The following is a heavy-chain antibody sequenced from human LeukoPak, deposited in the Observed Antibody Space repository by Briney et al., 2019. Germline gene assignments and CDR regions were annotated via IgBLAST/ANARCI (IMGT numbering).Heavy chain of an antibody. CDR1: GYTFTSYY. Sequence: GASVKVSCKASGYTFTSYYMHWVRQAPGQGLEWMGIINPSGGSTSYAQKFQGRVTMTRDTSTSTVYMELSGLRSEDTAVYYCARSCSGGSCYHNYYYYGMDVWGQGTTVTVSS. CDR2: INPSGGST. D-gene: IGHD2-15*01. V-gene: IGHV1-46*01. CDR3: ARSCSGGSCYHNYYYYGMDV. J-gene: IGHJ6*02.